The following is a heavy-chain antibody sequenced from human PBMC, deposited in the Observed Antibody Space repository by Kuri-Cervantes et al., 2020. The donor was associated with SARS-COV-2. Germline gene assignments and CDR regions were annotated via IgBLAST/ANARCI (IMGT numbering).Heavy chain of an antibody. D-gene: IGHD3-3*01. V-gene: IGHV1-18*01. CDR2: ISAYNGNT. CDR3: AREDYDFWSGYSDY. J-gene: IGHJ4*02. Sequence: ASVKVSCKASGYTFTSYGISWVRRAPGQGLEWMGWISAYNGNTNYAQKLQGRVTMTTDTSTSTAYMELRSLRSDDTAVYYCAREDYDFWSGYSDYWGQGTLVTVSS. CDR1: GYTFTSYG.